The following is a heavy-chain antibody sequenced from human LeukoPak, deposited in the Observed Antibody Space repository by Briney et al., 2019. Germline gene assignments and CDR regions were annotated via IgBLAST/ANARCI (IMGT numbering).Heavy chain of an antibody. Sequence: VKVSCQASGGTFSSYAISWVRQAPGQGLEWMGRIIPILGIANYAQKFQGRVTITADKSTSTAYMELSSLRSEDTAVYYCARAVQLERRYFDYWGQGTLVTVSS. J-gene: IGHJ4*02. CDR3: ARAVQLERRYFDY. CDR1: GGTFSSYA. D-gene: IGHD1-1*01. CDR2: IIPILGIA. V-gene: IGHV1-69*04.